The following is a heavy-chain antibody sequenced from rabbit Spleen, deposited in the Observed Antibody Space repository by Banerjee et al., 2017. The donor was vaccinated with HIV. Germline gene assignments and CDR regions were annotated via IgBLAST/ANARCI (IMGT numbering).Heavy chain of an antibody. V-gene: IGHV1S7*01. J-gene: IGHJ4*01. CDR3: ARAAYSDIAYANL. Sequence: QLEESGGDLVQPGGSLTLTCTASGFSISSYYMNWVRQAPGKGLEWIGYIDPVFGITYYANWVNGRFSISRENAQNTVFLQMTSLTAADTATYFCARAAYSDIAYANLWGPGTLVTVS. D-gene: IGHD6-1*01. CDR2: IDPVFGIT. CDR1: GFSISSYY.